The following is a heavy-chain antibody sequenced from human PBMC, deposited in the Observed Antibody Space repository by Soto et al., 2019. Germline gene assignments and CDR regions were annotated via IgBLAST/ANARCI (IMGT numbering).Heavy chain of an antibody. CDR3: VSSRSAIYGDALDV. D-gene: IGHD2-2*01. CDR2: IYDDGTT. CDR1: GGSISSYF. J-gene: IGHJ3*01. V-gene: IGHV4-59*03. Sequence: PSETLSLTCSVSGGSISSYFRNWLRQPPGKGLEWIGYIYDDGTTDYNPSLKSRVTILLDMSKSQFSLKLSSVTAADTAVYYCVSSRSAIYGDALDVWGQGTMVTVSS.